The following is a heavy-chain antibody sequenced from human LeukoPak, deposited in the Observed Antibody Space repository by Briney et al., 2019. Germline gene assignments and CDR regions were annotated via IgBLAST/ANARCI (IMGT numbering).Heavy chain of an antibody. D-gene: IGHD3-10*01. V-gene: IGHV3-48*04. CDR3: ASMVRGVISSDY. J-gene: IGHJ4*02. CDR1: GFTFSSYS. CDR2: ISFSSSPI. Sequence: GGSLRLSCAASGFTFSSYSMNWVRQAPGKGLEWVSYISFSSSPIYYADSVKGRFTISRDNAKNTLYLQMNSLRAEDTAVYYCASMVRGVISSDYWGQGTLVTVSS.